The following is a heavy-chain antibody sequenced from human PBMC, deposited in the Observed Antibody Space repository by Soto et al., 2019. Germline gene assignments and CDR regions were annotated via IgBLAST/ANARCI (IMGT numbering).Heavy chain of an antibody. Sequence: QITLKESGPTLVKPTQTLTLTCTFSGFSLSTSGVGVGWIRQPPGKALEWLALIYWNDDKRYSPSLKSRLTYPKDTHKNQVVLTMTHRAPVDKATFYFAHNYSGSGYPIKLGGVRHFNYWAQETLVTVSS. CDR2: IYWNDDK. CDR3: AHNYSGSGYPIKLGGVRHFNY. D-gene: IGHD6-13*01. CDR1: GFSLSTSGVG. J-gene: IGHJ4*02. V-gene: IGHV2-5*01.